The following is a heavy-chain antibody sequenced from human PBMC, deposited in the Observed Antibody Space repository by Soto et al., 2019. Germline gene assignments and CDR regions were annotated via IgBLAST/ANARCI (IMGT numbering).Heavy chain of an antibody. CDR1: GGSISSGDYY. CDR3: ARSDYYDSSGYYPPVDY. J-gene: IGHJ4*02. CDR2: IYYSGST. V-gene: IGHV4-30-4*01. Sequence: QVQLQESGPGLVKPSQTLSLTCTVSGGSISSGDYYWGWIRQPPGKGLEWFGYIYYSGSTYYNPSLKSRVTISVDTSKNQFSQKLSSVTAADTAVYYCARSDYYDSSGYYPPVDYWGQGTLVTVSS. D-gene: IGHD3-22*01.